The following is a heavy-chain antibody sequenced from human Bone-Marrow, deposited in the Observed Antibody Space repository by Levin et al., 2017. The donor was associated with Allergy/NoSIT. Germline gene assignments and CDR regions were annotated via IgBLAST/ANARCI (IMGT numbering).Heavy chain of an antibody. D-gene: IGHD2/OR15-2a*01. CDR3: AKDIGFYDLDV. Sequence: GGSLRLSCEASGFLFRSFAMHWVRQAPGKGLEWVAVISYDGSDKYYGDSVRGRFTISRDNSKKRLFLQMNSLRHEDTAVCFCAKDIGFYDLDVWGQGTRVIVSS. CDR2: ISYDGSDK. J-gene: IGHJ6*01. CDR1: GFLFRSFA. V-gene: IGHV3-30*18.